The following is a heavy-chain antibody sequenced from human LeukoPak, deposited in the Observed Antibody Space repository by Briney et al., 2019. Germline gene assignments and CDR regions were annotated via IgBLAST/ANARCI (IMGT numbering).Heavy chain of an antibody. CDR1: GYTLTELS. V-gene: IGHV1-24*01. CDR2: FDPEDGET. J-gene: IGHJ4*02. Sequence: ASVKVSCKVSGYTLTELSMHWVRQAPGKRREWMGGFDPEDGETIYAQKFQGRVTMTEDTSTDTAYMELSSVRSEDTAVYYCATARQWLLGLGYWGQGTLVTVSS. D-gene: IGHD6-19*01. CDR3: ATARQWLLGLGY.